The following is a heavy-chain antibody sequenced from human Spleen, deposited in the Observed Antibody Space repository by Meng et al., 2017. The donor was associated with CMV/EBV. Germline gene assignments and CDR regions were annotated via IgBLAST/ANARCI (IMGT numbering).Heavy chain of an antibody. J-gene: IGHJ4*02. CDR2: IWNDGSSK. V-gene: IGHV3-33*01. CDR3: ARPTEGPGSFLIDN. D-gene: IGHD3-10*01. CDR1: GFTFSAYG. Sequence: ASGFTFSAYGMHWVRQAPGKGLEWVGVIWNDGSSKYYGDSVKGRFTISRDNSKNSLYLQMNNLRAEDTAVYYCARPTEGPGSFLIDNWGQGTLVTVSS.